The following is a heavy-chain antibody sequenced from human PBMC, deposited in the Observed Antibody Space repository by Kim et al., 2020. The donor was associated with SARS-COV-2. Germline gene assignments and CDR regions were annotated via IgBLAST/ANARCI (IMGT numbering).Heavy chain of an antibody. J-gene: IGHJ4*02. D-gene: IGHD6-13*01. Sequence: VKGRFTIPRDNSKNTLYLQMNSLRAEDTAVYYCTKLGSSWYKGHFYFYYWGQGTLVTVSS. V-gene: IGHV3-23*01. CDR3: TKLGSSWYKGHFYFYY.